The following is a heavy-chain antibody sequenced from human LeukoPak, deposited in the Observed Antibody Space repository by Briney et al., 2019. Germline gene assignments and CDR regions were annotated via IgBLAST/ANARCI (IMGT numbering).Heavy chain of an antibody. J-gene: IGHJ3*02. V-gene: IGHV3-23*02. CDR3: AKPYSGSYRPLHAFDI. Sequence: RAGGSLRLSCAASGFTFSSYEMNWVRQAPGKGLEWVSAISGGGDYTFYGDSVTGRFTISRDNSKNTLYLQMNSLRAEDTAVYYCAKPYSGSYRPLHAFDIWGQGTMVTVSS. CDR1: GFTFSSYE. CDR2: ISGGGDYT. D-gene: IGHD1-26*01.